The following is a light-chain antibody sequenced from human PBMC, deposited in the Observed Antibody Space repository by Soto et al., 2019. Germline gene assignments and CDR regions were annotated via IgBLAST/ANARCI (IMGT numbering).Light chain of an antibody. CDR1: GSDTGYFNY. Sequence: QSALTQPASVSGSPGQSITISCTGTGSDTGYFNYGSWYQQQPGKAPKLMIYEVDNRPSGVSIRCSGSKSGSTASLTISGLQAEDEDGYYCKSYAVGSTYVFGTGTKLTVL. CDR3: KSYAVGSTYV. CDR2: EVD. J-gene: IGLJ1*01. V-gene: IGLV2-14*01.